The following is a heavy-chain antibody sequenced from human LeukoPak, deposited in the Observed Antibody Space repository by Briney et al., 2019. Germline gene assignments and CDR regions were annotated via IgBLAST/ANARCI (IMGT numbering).Heavy chain of an antibody. CDR2: INSDGSSI. J-gene: IGHJ4*02. V-gene: IGHV3-74*01. D-gene: IGHD5-18*01. CDR3: VRDKVLTAIVTGDFDY. Sequence: GGSLRLSCAAPGFTFSSYWMHWVRQAPGKGLVWVSRINSDGSSISYADSVKGRFTISRDNAKNTLYLQMNSLRAEDTAVYYCVRDKVLTAIVTGDFDYWGQGTLVTVSS. CDR1: GFTFSSYW.